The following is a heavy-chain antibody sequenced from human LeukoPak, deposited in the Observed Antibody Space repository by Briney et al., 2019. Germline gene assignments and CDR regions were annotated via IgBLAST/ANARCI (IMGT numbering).Heavy chain of an antibody. CDR1: GFTFSRYA. D-gene: IGHD3-10*01. CDR2: ISTSGGST. V-gene: IGHV3-64*01. CDR3: ARDDGGYGSGSHYYFYSMGV. J-gene: IGHJ6*02. Sequence: GGSLRLSCAASGFTFSRYAMHWVRQAPGKGLQFVSAISTSGGSTSYANSVRGRFTISRDNSKNTLHLQMGSLRAEDMAVYYCARDDGGYGSGSHYYFYSMGVWGQGTTVTVSS.